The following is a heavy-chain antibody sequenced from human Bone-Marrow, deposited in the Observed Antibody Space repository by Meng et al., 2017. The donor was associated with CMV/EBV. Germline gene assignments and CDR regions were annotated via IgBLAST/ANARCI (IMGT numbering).Heavy chain of an antibody. CDR3: ARKLTPYYYGLDV. Sequence: GESVKISCAASGFTFSSYSMNWVRQAPGKGLEWVSSISSSSSYIYYADSVKGRFTISRDNAKNSLYLQMSSLRAEDTAVYYCARKLTPYYYGLDVWGQGTTVTVSS. CDR2: ISSSSSYI. V-gene: IGHV3-21*01. CDR1: GFTFSSYS. J-gene: IGHJ6*02. D-gene: IGHD3-9*01.